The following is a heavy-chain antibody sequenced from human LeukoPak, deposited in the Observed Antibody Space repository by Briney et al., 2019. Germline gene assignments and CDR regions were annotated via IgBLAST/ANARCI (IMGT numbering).Heavy chain of an antibody. D-gene: IGHD3-3*01. CDR2: ISYDGSNK. J-gene: IGHJ3*02. Sequence: GGSLRLSCAASGFTFSSYGMHWVRQAPGKGLEWVAVISYDGSNKYYADSVKGRFTISRDNAKNSLYLQMNSLRAEDTAVYYCARANLEWSFRGAFDIWGQGTMVTVSS. CDR3: ARANLEWSFRGAFDI. V-gene: IGHV3-30*03. CDR1: GFTFSSYG.